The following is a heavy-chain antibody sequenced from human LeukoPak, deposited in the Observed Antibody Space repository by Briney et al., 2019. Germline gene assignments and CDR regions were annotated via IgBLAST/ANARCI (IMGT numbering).Heavy chain of an antibody. J-gene: IGHJ6*02. V-gene: IGHV3-53*01. D-gene: IGHD1-26*01. CDR1: GFTFDDYA. CDR2: IYSEGTT. CDR3: ARESRLRRENYYYGLDV. Sequence: PGGSLRLSCAASGFTFDDYAMHWVRQAPGKGLEWVSLIYSEGTTYYADSVKGRFTISRDTSKNTLYLQMNSLRADDTAVYYCARESRLRRENYYYGLDVWGQGTTVTVSS.